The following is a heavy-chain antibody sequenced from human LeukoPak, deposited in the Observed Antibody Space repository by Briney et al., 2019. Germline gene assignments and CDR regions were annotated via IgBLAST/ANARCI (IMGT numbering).Heavy chain of an antibody. D-gene: IGHD1-7*01. CDR2: IIPIFGTA. Sequence: GASVKVSCKASGGTFSSYAISWVRQAPGQGLEWMGGIIPIFGTANYAQKFQGRVTITADESTSTAYMELSSLRSEDTAVYYCARTNYRAHYYYYYMDVWGKGTTVTVSS. CDR3: ARTNYRAHYYYYYMDV. CDR1: GGTFSSYA. J-gene: IGHJ6*03. V-gene: IGHV1-69*01.